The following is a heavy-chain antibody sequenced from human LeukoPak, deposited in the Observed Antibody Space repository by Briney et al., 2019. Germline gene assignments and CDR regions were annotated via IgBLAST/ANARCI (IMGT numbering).Heavy chain of an antibody. CDR1: GGSFSGYY. CDR3: ASSLVVAATGAWFDP. Sequence: SETLSLTCAVYGGSFSGYYWSWIRQPPGKGLEWIGEINHSGSTNYNPSLKSRVTISVDTSKNQFSLKLSSVTAADTAVYYCASSLVVAATGAWFDPWGQGTLVTVSS. V-gene: IGHV4-34*01. CDR2: INHSGST. D-gene: IGHD2-15*01. J-gene: IGHJ5*02.